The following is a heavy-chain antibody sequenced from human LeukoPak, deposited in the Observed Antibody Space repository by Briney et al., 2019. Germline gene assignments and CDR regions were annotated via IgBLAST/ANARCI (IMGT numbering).Heavy chain of an antibody. V-gene: IGHV3-64*01. D-gene: IGHD1-26*01. J-gene: IGHJ4*02. CDR2: ISSNGGST. CDR1: GFTFSSYA. Sequence: GGSPRLSCAASGFTFSSYAMHWVRQAPGKGLEYVSAISSNGGSTYYANSVKGRFTISRDNSKNTLYLQMGSLRAEDMAVYYCAREYSGSCSLDYWGQGTLVTVSS. CDR3: AREYSGSCSLDY.